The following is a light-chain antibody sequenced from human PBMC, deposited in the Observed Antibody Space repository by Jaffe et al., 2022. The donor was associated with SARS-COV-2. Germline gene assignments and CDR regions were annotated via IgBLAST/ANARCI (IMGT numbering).Light chain of an antibody. CDR1: QSVSSN. V-gene: IGKV3-15*01. CDR2: GAS. J-gene: IGKJ1*01. Sequence: EIVMTQSPATLSVSPGERATLSCRASQSVSSNLAWYQQKPGQAPRLLIYGASTRATGIPARFSGSGSGTEFTLTISSLQSEDFAVYYCQQYNNWPPERTWTFGQGTKVEIK. CDR3: QQYNNWPPERTWT.